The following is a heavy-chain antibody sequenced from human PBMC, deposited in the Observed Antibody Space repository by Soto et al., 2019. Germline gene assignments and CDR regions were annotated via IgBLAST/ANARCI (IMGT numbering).Heavy chain of an antibody. CDR3: VKRSLLVAPT. Sequence: SETLSLTCTVSRGSISSGTNYWAWIRQPPGKGLEWIANIYYSGSTFYNPSLKSRVTISLDTSKNQFSLKLRSVTAADTAVYYCVKRSLLVAPTWGQGILVTVSS. CDR1: RGSISSGTNY. CDR2: IYYSGST. V-gene: IGHV4-39*01. J-gene: IGHJ4*02. D-gene: IGHD2-21*01.